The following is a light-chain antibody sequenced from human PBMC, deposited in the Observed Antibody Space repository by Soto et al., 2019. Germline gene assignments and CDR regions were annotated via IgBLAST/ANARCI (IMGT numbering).Light chain of an antibody. Sequence: QSVLTQPASVSGSPGQSVTVSCTGTSSDVDAYKSVSWYQQHPGKAPKLTMYDVSYRPSGVSNRFSGSKSGNTASLTISGLQAEDYAAYYCGSYASSRSSVLFGGGTKLTVL. CDR2: DVS. CDR1: SSDVDAYKS. J-gene: IGLJ2*01. CDR3: GSYASSRSSVL. V-gene: IGLV2-14*03.